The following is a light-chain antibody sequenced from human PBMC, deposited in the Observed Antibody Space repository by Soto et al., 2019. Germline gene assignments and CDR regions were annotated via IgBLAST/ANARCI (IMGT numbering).Light chain of an antibody. Sequence: QSVLTQPPSASGSPGQSVTISCTGTSSDVGAYDYVSWYQQHPGKAPKLMIYEINKRPSGVPDRFSGSKSGNTASLTVSGLQAEDEADHYCSSFAGSDNFPYVFGTGTKVTVL. CDR1: SSDVGAYDY. CDR3: SSFAGSDNFPYV. CDR2: EIN. V-gene: IGLV2-8*01. J-gene: IGLJ1*01.